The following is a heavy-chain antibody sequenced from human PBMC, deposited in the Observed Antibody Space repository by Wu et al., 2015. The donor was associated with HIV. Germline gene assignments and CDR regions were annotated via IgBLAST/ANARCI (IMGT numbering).Heavy chain of an antibody. CDR3: ARSRYCSGGSCYSPYYYYYYIMDV. CDR1: GYTLTGYY. CDR2: ISPNSGGT. Sequence: QVQLVQSGAEVKKPGASVKVSCKASGYTLTGYYMHWVRQAPGQGLEWMGWISPNSGGTNYAQKFQGRVTMTRDTSISTAYVELSRLRSDDTAVYYCARSRYCSGGSCYSPYYYYYYIMDVWGQGTTVTVSS. J-gene: IGHJ6*02. V-gene: IGHV1-2*02. D-gene: IGHD2-15*01.